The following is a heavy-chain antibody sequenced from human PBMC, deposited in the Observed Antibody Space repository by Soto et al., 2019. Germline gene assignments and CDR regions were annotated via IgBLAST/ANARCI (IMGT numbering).Heavy chain of an antibody. V-gene: IGHV3-7*03. CDR1: EFIFNTHW. CDR2: INQDGSAK. D-gene: IGHD6-6*01. Sequence: GGSLRLSCVASEFIFNTHWMSWVRQAPGKGLEWVASINQDGSAKKYGKSVEGRFTISRDNDKNSLYLQMNNLSADDTAVYYCARDCMKQLAARGMDVWGQGTTVTVSS. CDR3: ARDCMKQLAARGMDV. J-gene: IGHJ6*02.